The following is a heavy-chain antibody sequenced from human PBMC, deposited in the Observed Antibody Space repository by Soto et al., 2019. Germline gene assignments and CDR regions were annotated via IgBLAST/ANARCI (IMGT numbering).Heavy chain of an antibody. V-gene: IGHV3-30-3*01. CDR1: GFTFSSYA. D-gene: IGHD4-17*01. CDR2: ISYDGSNK. Sequence: GGSLRLSCAASGFTFSSYAMHWVRQAPGKGLEWVAVISYDGSNKYYADSVKGRFTISRDNSKNTLYLQMNSLRAEDTAVYYCARDGGDYGGNSDAGSDYYYYYGMDVWGKGTTVTVSS. CDR3: ARDGGDYGGNSDAGSDYYYYYGMDV. J-gene: IGHJ6*04.